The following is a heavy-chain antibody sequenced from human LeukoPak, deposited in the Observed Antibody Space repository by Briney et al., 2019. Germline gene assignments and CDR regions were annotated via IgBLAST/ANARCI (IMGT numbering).Heavy chain of an antibody. CDR2: IRYDGSNT. J-gene: IGHJ4*02. D-gene: IGHD6-19*01. CDR1: PLTLTSYG. Sequence: APSPLTLTSYGMPSLRQAPRQRLASVAFIRYDGSNTYYADSLKGLFTISRDTSNNTLYLQMNSPRAQDTAVYYSPQVHSSGRSLDLHYWAPGTLVTVS. CDR3: PQVHSSGRSLDLHY. V-gene: IGHV3-30*02.